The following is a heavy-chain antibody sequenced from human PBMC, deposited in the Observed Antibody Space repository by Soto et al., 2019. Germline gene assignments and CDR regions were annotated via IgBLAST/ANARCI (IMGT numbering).Heavy chain of an antibody. V-gene: IGHV4-39*01. J-gene: IGHJ4*02. CDR1: DGSMISSSCY. Sequence: PSETLSVTCTVADGSMISSSCYWGWIRQPPGTGLEWVGSIYYSGSSYYNPSLKSRVAISVDTSKNQFSLRLSSVTAADTAVYYCARHDRQGSTYYDFWSGYYPFDYWGQGTLVTVSS. CDR2: IYYSGSS. CDR3: ARHDRQGSTYYDFWSGYYPFDY. D-gene: IGHD3-3*01.